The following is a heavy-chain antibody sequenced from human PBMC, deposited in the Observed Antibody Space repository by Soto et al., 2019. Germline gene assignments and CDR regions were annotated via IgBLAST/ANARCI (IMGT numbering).Heavy chain of an antibody. J-gene: IGHJ5*02. CDR1: GYTFTNFF. V-gene: IGHV1-46*01. D-gene: IGHD2-2*01. CDR2: INPSTGIT. CDR3: VRDAGLRPYCSSISCQKNWFDP. Sequence: QVQLVQSGAEVKKPGASVKVSCKASGYTFTNFFIHWVRQAPGQGLEWMGIINPSTGITNFAQKFQGRVTMTRDTSTSTVYVELSSLRSEDTAVYYCVRDAGLRPYCSSISCQKNWFDPWGQGTLLTVSS.